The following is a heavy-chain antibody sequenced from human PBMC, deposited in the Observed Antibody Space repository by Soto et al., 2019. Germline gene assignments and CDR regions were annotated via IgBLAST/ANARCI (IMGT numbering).Heavy chain of an antibody. CDR3: AKCADYDFWSASNWFDP. Sequence: GGSLRLSCAASGFTFSNYAMSWVRLAPGKGLEWVSLISGSGSSTYYADSVKGRFTISRDNSKNTLYLQMNSLRAEDTAVYYCAKCADYDFWSASNWFDPCGQGTLVTVSS. V-gene: IGHV3-23*01. D-gene: IGHD3-3*01. CDR2: ISGSGSST. CDR1: GFTFSNYA. J-gene: IGHJ5*02.